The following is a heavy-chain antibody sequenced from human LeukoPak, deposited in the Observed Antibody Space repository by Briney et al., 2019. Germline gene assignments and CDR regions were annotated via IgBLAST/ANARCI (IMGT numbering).Heavy chain of an antibody. V-gene: IGHV3-23*01. CDR2: ISGSGGRT. Sequence: GGTLRLSCAASGFTFSSYGMSWVRQAPGKGLEWVSGISGSGGRTYYADFVKGRFTISRDNSKNTLFLQMNSLRAEDTAVYYCAKEFYGSGSYPYYYMDVWGKGTTVTISS. D-gene: IGHD3-10*01. J-gene: IGHJ6*03. CDR1: GFTFSSYG. CDR3: AKEFYGSGSYPYYYMDV.